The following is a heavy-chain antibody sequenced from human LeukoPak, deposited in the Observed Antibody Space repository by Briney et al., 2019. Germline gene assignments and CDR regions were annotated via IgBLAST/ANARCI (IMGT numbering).Heavy chain of an antibody. D-gene: IGHD3-22*01. Sequence: SETLSLTCAVYSGSFSGYYWSWIRQPPGKGLEWIGEINHSGSTNYNPSLKSRVTISVDTSKNQFSLKLSSVTAADTAVYYCARDQYYDSSGLGIWGQGTMVTVSS. CDR1: SGSFSGYY. CDR2: INHSGST. V-gene: IGHV4-34*01. CDR3: ARDQYYDSSGLGI. J-gene: IGHJ3*02.